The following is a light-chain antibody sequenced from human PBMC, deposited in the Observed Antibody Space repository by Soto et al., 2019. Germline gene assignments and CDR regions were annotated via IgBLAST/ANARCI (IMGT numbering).Light chain of an antibody. CDR2: EVS. CDR3: CPYAGTRGA. J-gene: IGLJ1*01. V-gene: IGLV2-23*02. Sequence: TSSDVGSYNLVSWYQQHPGKAPKLMIYEVSKRPSGVSNRFSGSKSGNTTSLTISGLQDENKADYYCCPYAGTRGAVGTVTKVPVL. CDR1: SSDVGSYNL.